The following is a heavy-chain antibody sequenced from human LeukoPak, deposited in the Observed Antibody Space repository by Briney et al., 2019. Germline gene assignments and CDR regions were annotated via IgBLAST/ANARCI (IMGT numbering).Heavy chain of an antibody. CDR1: GFTFSNYW. CDR2: IKKDRSQQ. J-gene: IGHJ4*02. D-gene: IGHD6-19*01. CDR3: AGGTGWIFDH. Sequence: GGSLRLSCAASGFTFSNYWLIWVRQAPAKGRGGVANIKKDRSQQYYVDSVKGRFTISRDNAKNLLYLQMNSVRAEDTAVYFCAGGTGWIFDHWGQGTLVTVSS. V-gene: IGHV3-7*02.